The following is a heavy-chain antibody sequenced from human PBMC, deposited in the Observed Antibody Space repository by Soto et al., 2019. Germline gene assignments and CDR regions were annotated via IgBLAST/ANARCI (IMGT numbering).Heavy chain of an antibody. Sequence: ASVKVSCKASGGTLSSYAISWMRQAPGQGLEWMGGIIPIFGTANYAQKVQGRVTITADESTSTAYMELSSLRSEDTAVYYCARAARYGRGGSCYAESVYWCEPWDQGTLDTVSS. D-gene: IGHD2-15*01. CDR2: IIPIFGTA. J-gene: IGHJ5*02. CDR1: GGTLSSYA. CDR3: ARAARYGRGGSCYAESVYWCEP. V-gene: IGHV1-69*13.